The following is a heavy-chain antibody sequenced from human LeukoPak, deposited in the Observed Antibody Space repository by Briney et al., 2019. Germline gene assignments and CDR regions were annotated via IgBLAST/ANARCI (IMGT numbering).Heavy chain of an antibody. Sequence: ASVKVSCKASGHTFTSYYMHWVRQAPGQGLEWMGIINPSGGSTSYAQKFQGRVTMTRDTSTSTVYMELSSLRSEDTAVYYCARDRCSGGSCPQPTGIDYWGQGTLVTVSS. D-gene: IGHD2-15*01. CDR1: GHTFTSYY. J-gene: IGHJ4*02. CDR3: ARDRCSGGSCPQPTGIDY. V-gene: IGHV1-46*01. CDR2: INPSGGST.